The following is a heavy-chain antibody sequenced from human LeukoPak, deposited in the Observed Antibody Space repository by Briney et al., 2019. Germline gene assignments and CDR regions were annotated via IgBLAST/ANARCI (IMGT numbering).Heavy chain of an antibody. CDR1: GFTFSSYT. CDR3: ARDRDVPAIGMDV. CDR2: ISSSSSYM. J-gene: IGHJ6*02. V-gene: IGHV3-21*06. Sequence: GGSLRLSCAASGFTFSSYTMNWVRQAPGKGLEWVSSISSSSSYMYYADSVKGRFTISRDNAKNSLYLQMNSLRAEDTAVYYCARDRDVPAIGMDVWGQGTTDTVSS.